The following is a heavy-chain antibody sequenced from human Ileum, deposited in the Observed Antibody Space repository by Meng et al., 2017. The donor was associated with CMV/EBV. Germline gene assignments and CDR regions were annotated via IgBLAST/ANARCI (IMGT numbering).Heavy chain of an antibody. CDR1: GFIFSNYE. V-gene: IGHV3-48*03. CDR2: ISRGGSAI. J-gene: IGHJ6*02. D-gene: IGHD4-23*01. CDR3: AKDRVLATRGSSFANLYYYGMDV. Sequence: GESLKISCEASGFIFSNYEMNWVRQAPGKGLEGVSYISRGGSAIYYADSVKGRFTISRDNSRNTVSLQMDSLRAEDTALYYCAKDRVLATRGSSFANLYYYGMDVWGQGTTVTVSS.